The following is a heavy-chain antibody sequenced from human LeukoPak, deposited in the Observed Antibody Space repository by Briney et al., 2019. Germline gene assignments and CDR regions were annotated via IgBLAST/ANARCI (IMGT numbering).Heavy chain of an antibody. CDR3: AREGYNSGSYGDH. V-gene: IGHV3-23*01. CDR2: ISGSGGST. J-gene: IGHJ4*02. CDR1: GFTFSSYA. Sequence: PGGSLRLSCAASGFTFSSYAMSWVRQAPGKGLEWVSAISGSGGSTYYADSVKGRFTISRHNSKNTLYLQMNSLRAEDTAVYYCAREGYNSGSYGDHWGQGTLVTVSS. D-gene: IGHD3-10*01.